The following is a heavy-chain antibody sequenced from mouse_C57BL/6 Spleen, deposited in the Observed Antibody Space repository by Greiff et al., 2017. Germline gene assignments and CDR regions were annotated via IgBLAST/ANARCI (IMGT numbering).Heavy chain of an antibody. J-gene: IGHJ2*01. CDR3: ARSELYYYGSSPDY. V-gene: IGHV1-81*01. CDR1: GYTFTSYG. CDR2: IYPRSGNT. Sequence: VQLQQSGAELARPGASVKLSCKASGYTFTSYGIRWVKQRTGQGLEWIGEIYPRSGNTYYNEKFKGKATLTADKSSSTAYMELRSLTSEDSAVXFCARSELYYYGSSPDYWGQGTTLTVSS. D-gene: IGHD1-1*01.